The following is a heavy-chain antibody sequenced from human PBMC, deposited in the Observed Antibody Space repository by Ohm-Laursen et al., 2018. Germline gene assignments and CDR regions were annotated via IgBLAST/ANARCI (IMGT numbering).Heavy chain of an antibody. J-gene: IGHJ6*02. CDR2: ISNSGSAI. V-gene: IGHV3-48*03. D-gene: IGHD3-22*01. CDR3: TREGVVGYGLDV. Sequence: SLRLSCTASGFTVSSYEMSWVRQAPGMGLEWVSHISNSGSAIRYADSVKGRFTVSRDNAKNSLYLQMNSLRAEDTAVYYCTREGVVGYGLDVWGQGTTVTVSS. CDR1: GFTVSSYE.